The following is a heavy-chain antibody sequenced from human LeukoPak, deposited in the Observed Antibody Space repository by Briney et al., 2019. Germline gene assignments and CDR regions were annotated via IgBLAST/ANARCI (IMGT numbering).Heavy chain of an antibody. CDR3: ATDGDYDWNYRSGFDS. V-gene: IGHV3-7*01. CDR2: INRDGSQK. D-gene: IGHD1-7*01. CDR1: GFSLSAYW. J-gene: IGHJ4*02. Sequence: PGGSLRLSCAASGFSLSAYWMTWVRQAPGKGLEWVANINRDGSQKNHVDSVKGRFTISRDDAENSLFLQMNSLRVEDTAVYYCATDGDYDWNYRSGFDSWGQGTLVSVSS.